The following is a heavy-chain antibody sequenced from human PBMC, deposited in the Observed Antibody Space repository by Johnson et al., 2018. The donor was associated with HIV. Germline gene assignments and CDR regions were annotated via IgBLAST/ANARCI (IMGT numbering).Heavy chain of an antibody. CDR1: GFSVSRSY. V-gene: IGHV3-9*01. CDR2: ISWNSGSI. J-gene: IGHJ3*02. CDR3: AREIIAARPSAFDI. D-gene: IGHD6-6*01. Sequence: VQLVESGGGVVQPGGSLRLSCVTSGFSVSRSYMNWVRQAPGKGLEWVSGISWNSGSIDYADSVKCRFSISRDNPKKSLYLQMNGLRPEDTGIYYCAREIIAARPSAFDIWGQGTMVTVSS.